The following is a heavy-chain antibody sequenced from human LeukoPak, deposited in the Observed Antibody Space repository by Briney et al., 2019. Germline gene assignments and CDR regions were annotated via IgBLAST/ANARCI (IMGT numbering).Heavy chain of an antibody. J-gene: IGHJ2*01. Sequence: ASVKVSCKASGYTFIGYAVNWVRQAPGQGLEWMGWINTNGGNPTYAQDFTGRFVFSLDTSVNTVYLQINSLKAEDTAVYYCARDWAVTNPYYTGSESYGGYFDLWGRGTLVTVSS. CDR2: INTNGGNP. V-gene: IGHV7-4-1*02. CDR3: ARDWAVTNPYYTGSESYGGYFDL. D-gene: IGHD3-10*01. CDR1: GYTFIGYA.